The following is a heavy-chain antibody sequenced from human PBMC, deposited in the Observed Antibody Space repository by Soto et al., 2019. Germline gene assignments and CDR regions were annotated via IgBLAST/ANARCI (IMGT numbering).Heavy chain of an antibody. D-gene: IGHD6-13*01. J-gene: IGHJ4*02. CDR2: FDPEDGET. CDR3: ATITLPGIAAAFVTDY. CDR1: GYTLTELS. V-gene: IGHV1-24*01. Sequence: ASVKVSCKVSGYTLTELSIHWVRQAPGKGLEWMGGFDPEDGETIYAQKFQGRVTMTEDTSTDTAYMEPSSLRSEDTAVYYCATITLPGIAAAFVTDYWGQGTLVTVSS.